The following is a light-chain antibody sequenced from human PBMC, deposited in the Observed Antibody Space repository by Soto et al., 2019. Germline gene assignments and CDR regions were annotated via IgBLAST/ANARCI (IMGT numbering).Light chain of an antibody. J-gene: IGKJ4*01. Sequence: EIVLTQSPGTLSLSPGERATLSCRASQSVSSSYLAWYQQKPGQAPRLLIYGASSRATGIPDRFSGSGSGTDFTLTIIRLEPEDFAVYYCQQYGXSLLTFGGGTKVDIK. V-gene: IGKV3-20*01. CDR3: QQYGXSLLT. CDR1: QSVSSSY. CDR2: GAS.